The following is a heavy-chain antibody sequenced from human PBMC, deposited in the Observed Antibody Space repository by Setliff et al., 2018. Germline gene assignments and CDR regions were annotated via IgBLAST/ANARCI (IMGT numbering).Heavy chain of an antibody. CDR2: INYYGSIFDDGTTYST. V-gene: IGHV4-39*07. Sequence: SETLSLTCTVSGGSISNSTFYWGWIHQPPGKGLEWIGSINYYGSIFDDGTTYSTYYNPSLKSRATISIDTSKSQFSLKLSSMTAADTALYYCARNPDFLQYSFDLWGRGTLVPVSS. CDR3: ARNPDFLQYSFDL. D-gene: IGHD5-12*01. CDR1: GGSISNSTFY. J-gene: IGHJ2*01.